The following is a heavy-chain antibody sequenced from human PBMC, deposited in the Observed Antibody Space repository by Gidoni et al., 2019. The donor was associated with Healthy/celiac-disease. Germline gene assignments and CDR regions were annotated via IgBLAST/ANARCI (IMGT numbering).Heavy chain of an antibody. J-gene: IGHJ4*02. CDR2: IYYSGST. V-gene: IGHV4-39*01. Sequence: QLQLQESGPGLVKPSETLSLTCTVSGGSIRSSSYYWGWIRQPPGKGLEWIGSIYYSGSTYYNPSLKSRVTISVDTSKNQFSLKLSSVTAADTAVYYCARGALGGGGVIDYWGQGTLVTVSS. CDR1: GGSIRSSSYY. CDR3: ARGALGGGGVIDY. D-gene: IGHD3-16*01.